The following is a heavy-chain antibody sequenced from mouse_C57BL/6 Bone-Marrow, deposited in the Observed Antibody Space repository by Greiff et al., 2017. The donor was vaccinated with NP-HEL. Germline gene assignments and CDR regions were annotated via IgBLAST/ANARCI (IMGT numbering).Heavy chain of an antibody. CDR3: AKIYYGNYDYAMDY. D-gene: IGHD2-1*01. CDR1: GFTFSDYG. V-gene: IGHV5-17*01. J-gene: IGHJ4*01. CDR2: ISSGSSTI. Sequence: VQLKESGGGLVKPGGSLKLSCAASGFTFSDYGMHWVRQAPEKGLEWVAYISSGSSTIYYADTVKGRFTISRDNAKNTLFLQMTSLRSEDTAMYYCAKIYYGNYDYAMDYWGQGTSVTVSS.